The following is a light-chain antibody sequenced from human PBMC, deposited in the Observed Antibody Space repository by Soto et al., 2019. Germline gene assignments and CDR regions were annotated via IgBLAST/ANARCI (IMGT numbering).Light chain of an antibody. V-gene: IGKV1-5*03. J-gene: IGKJ2*01. CDR1: QSLSGW. CDR3: LQYNSLYT. CDR2: KTS. Sequence: DIQMTQSPSTLSASVGDRVTITCRASQSLSGWLAWYQQKPGKAPKLLIYKTSTLESGVPSRFSGSGSGTQFTPPLNSHQPGDFATYYCLQYNSLYTFGQGTKLEIK.